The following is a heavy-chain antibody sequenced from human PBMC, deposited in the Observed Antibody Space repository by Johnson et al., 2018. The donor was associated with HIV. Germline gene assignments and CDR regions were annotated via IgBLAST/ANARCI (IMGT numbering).Heavy chain of an antibody. CDR1: GFTVSSNY. Sequence: VQLVESGGGLIQPGGSLRLSCAASGFTVSSNYMSWVRQAPGKGLEWVSVIYSGGSTYYADSVKGRFTISRDNSKNTLYLQMNSLRAEDTAVYYCARGKPGDYDSSGYYRGSEAFDIWGQGTMVTVSS. V-gene: IGHV3-53*01. D-gene: IGHD3-22*01. CDR2: IYSGGST. CDR3: ARGKPGDYDSSGYYRGSEAFDI. J-gene: IGHJ3*02.